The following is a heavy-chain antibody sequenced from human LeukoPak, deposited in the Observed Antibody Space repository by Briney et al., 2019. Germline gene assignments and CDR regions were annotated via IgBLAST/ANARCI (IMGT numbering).Heavy chain of an antibody. CDR1: GGTFSSYA. Sequence: GASVKVSCKASGGTFSSYAISWVRQAPGQGLEWMGGIIPIFGTANYAQKFQGRVTITADESTSTAYMELSSLRSEDTAVYYCARDLMTTVTTEVWGQGTLVTVSS. CDR2: IIPIFGTA. D-gene: IGHD4-17*01. CDR3: ARDLMTTVTTEV. V-gene: IGHV1-69*13. J-gene: IGHJ4*02.